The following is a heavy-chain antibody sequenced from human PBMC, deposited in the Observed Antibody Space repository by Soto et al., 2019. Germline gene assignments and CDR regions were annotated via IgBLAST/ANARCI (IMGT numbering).Heavy chain of an antibody. J-gene: IGHJ4*02. CDR3: AKGKWLDN. V-gene: IGHV3-23*01. Sequence: EVQLLESGGGLVQPGGSLRLSCAASGFTFSKYDMSWVRQAPGKGLEWVSTLTSSGDSTDYADSVKGRFTISRDNSKNTLYVQMNSLRAEDTAVDFCAKGKWLDNWGQGTLVTVSS. CDR2: LTSSGDST. D-gene: IGHD5-12*01. CDR1: GFTFSKYD.